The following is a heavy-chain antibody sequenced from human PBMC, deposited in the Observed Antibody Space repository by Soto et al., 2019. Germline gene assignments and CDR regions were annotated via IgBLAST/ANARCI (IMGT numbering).Heavy chain of an antibody. V-gene: IGHV3-23*01. CDR1: GFTFSNYA. CDR3: AKLTYCDSLACSNFPY. D-gene: IGHD2-21*01. Sequence: EVQLLESGGALVQPGGSLRLSCAASGFTFSNYAMTWVRQAPGEGLEWVSTISGSGTGPYYADSVKGRFTIARDNFKNTLYQRMHSLRPENTALHSCAKLTYCDSLACSNFPYWCQGTLVTVS. CDR2: ISGSGTGP. J-gene: IGHJ4*02.